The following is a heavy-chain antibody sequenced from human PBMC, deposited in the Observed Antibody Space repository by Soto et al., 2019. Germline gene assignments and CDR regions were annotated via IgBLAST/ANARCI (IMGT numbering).Heavy chain of an antibody. Sequence: SEPLSLTCFVSGGSFIVYFWTWIRQSPGMGLEWIGEISHSGSRNYNPAFQSRVIISVDSSKNHVSLKLSSVTAADSATYFCARGLAYDRPITVAEPFDSWGQGTLVTVSS. J-gene: IGHJ4*02. CDR3: ARGLAYDRPITVAEPFDS. CDR2: ISHSGSR. CDR1: GGSFIVYF. D-gene: IGHD6-19*01. V-gene: IGHV4-34*01.